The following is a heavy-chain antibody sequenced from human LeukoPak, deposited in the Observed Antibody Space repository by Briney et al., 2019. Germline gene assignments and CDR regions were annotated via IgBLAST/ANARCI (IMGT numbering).Heavy chain of an antibody. J-gene: IGHJ4*02. CDR3: ARALVEGSSWYGGFDY. CDR2: INPNSGGT. CDR1: GYTFTGYY. Sequence: ASVKVSCKASGYTFTGYYMHWVRQAPGQGLEWMGRINPNSGGTNYAQKFQGRVTMTRDTSISTAYMELSRLRSDDTAVYYCARALVEGSSWYGGFDYRGQGTLVTVSS. D-gene: IGHD6-13*01. V-gene: IGHV1-2*06.